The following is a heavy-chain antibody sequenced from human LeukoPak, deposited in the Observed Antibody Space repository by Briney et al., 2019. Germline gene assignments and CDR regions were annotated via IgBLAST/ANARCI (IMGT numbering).Heavy chain of an antibody. Sequence: PSETLSLTCTVSGGPISSYHWSWIRQPPGKGLEWIGYIYYSGSTNYNPSLKSRVTISVDTSKNQFSLKLSSVTAADTAVCYCARGARDTMVRGVIRWFDPWGRGTLVTVSS. D-gene: IGHD3-10*01. CDR2: IYYSGST. CDR1: GGPISSYH. V-gene: IGHV4-59*01. CDR3: ARGARDTMVRGVIRWFDP. J-gene: IGHJ5*02.